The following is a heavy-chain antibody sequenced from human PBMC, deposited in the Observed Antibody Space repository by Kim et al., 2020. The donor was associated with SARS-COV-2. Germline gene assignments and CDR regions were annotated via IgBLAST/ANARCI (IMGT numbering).Heavy chain of an antibody. D-gene: IGHD3-16*01. V-gene: IGHV3-74*01. CDR1: GFTFSSYW. J-gene: IGHJ4*02. CDR2: ISSDGSST. Sequence: RGSLRLSCAASGFTFSSYWMHWVRQAPGKGPVWVSRISSDGSSTSYADSVKGRFTISRDNAKNTLYLQMNSLRAEDTAVYYCSSLATGYVWGKFDYWGQGTLVTVSS. CDR3: SSLATGYVWGKFDY.